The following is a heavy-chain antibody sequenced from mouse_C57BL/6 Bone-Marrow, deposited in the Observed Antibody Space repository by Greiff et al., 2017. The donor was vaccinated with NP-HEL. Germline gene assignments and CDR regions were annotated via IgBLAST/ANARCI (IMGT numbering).Heavy chain of an antibody. CDR3: AREGYYGSSYRYFDV. Sequence: EVKLQQSGPGLVKPSQSLSLTCSVTGYSITSGYYWNWIRQFPGNKLEWMGYISYDGSNNSNPSLKNRISITRDTSKNQFFLKLNSVTTEDTATYYCAREGYYGSSYRYFDVWGTGTTVTVSS. D-gene: IGHD1-1*01. CDR2: ISYDGSN. CDR1: GYSITSGYY. V-gene: IGHV3-6*01. J-gene: IGHJ1*03.